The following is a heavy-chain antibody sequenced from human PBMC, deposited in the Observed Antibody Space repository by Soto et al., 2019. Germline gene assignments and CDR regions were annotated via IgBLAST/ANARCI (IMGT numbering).Heavy chain of an antibody. V-gene: IGHV4-30-4*01. CDR1: GGYISSGIYY. D-gene: IGHD4-17*01. Sequence: QVQLQESGPGLVKASETLSLTCSVSGGYISSGIYYWSWIRQPPGKGLEWIGYIYYNGDTFYNPSLKRRLIISADMPKNQFFLKVTSVTAADTAVYYCARHHGDEGGWFDPWGPGTLVTVSS. J-gene: IGHJ5*02. CDR2: IYYNGDT. CDR3: ARHHGDEGGWFDP.